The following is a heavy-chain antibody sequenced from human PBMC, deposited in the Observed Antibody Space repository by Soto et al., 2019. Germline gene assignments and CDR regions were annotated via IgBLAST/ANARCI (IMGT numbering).Heavy chain of an antibody. D-gene: IGHD3-9*01. CDR1: GFTFSSYA. V-gene: IGHV3-23*01. Sequence: VQLLESGGGLVQPGGSLRLSCAASGFTFSSYAMSWVRQAPGKGLEWVSAISGSGGSTYYADSVKGRFTISRDNSKNTLYLQMNSLRAEDTAVYYCAKASYDILTGYYPPDAFDIWGQGTMVTVSS. J-gene: IGHJ3*02. CDR2: ISGSGGST. CDR3: AKASYDILTGYYPPDAFDI.